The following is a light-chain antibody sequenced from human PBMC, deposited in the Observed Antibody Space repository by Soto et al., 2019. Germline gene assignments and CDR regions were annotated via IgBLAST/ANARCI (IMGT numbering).Light chain of an antibody. Sequence: DIHMTQSPSSLSASVGDRVTITCRASQSISSYLNWYQQKPGKAPKLLIYAASSLESGVPSRLSGSGSGTEFTLTISSLQPDDFATYYCQQYNSYSTFGQGTKVDIK. V-gene: IGKV1-5*01. J-gene: IGKJ1*01. CDR3: QQYNSYST. CDR1: QSISSY. CDR2: AAS.